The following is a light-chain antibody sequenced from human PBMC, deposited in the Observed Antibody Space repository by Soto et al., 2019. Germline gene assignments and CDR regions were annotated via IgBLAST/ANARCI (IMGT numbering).Light chain of an antibody. CDR3: QQHGSAPPSWT. Sequence: EIVLTQSPGTLSLAPGERATLFCRVSQIVTSSYLAWYQQKPGQAPRLLIYGASSRATGIPDRFSGSGSGTHFTGTMSRLAAEDFAVDFQQQHGSAPPSWTFGQGTKVESK. J-gene: IGKJ1*01. V-gene: IGKV3-20*01. CDR1: QIVTSSY. CDR2: GAS.